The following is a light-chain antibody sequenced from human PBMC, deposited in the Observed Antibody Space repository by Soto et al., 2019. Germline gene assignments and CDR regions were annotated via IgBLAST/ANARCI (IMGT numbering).Light chain of an antibody. CDR3: QQYNNWWT. CDR1: PGVSSH. V-gene: IGKV3-15*01. CDR2: GAS. Sequence: EIVMTQSPANLSVAPGERATPPCRASPGVSSHLAWYQQKPGQAPRLLIYGASTRATGIPARFSGSGSGTEFTLTISSLQSEDFAVYYCQQYNNWWTFGQGTKVEIK. J-gene: IGKJ1*01.